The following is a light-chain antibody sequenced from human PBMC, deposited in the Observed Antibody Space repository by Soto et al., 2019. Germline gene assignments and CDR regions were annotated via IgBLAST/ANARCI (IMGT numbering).Light chain of an antibody. CDR2: GAS. CDR3: QQYESSPPYT. V-gene: IGKV3-20*01. CDR1: QSVSSSY. J-gene: IGKJ2*01. Sequence: EIVLTQSPGILSLSPGERATLSCRASQSVSSSYLAWYQQKPGQAPRLLIYGASNRATGIPDRFSASGSKTNCTLTISRLEPEDFAVYYWQQYESSPPYTFGQRTKVEIK.